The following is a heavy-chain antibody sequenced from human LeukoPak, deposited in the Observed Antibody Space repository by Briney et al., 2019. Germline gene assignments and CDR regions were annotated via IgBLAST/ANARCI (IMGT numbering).Heavy chain of an antibody. CDR1: GFTFSGSA. CDR2: IRFDGGDT. V-gene: IGHV3-30*02. Sequence: PGGSLRLSCAASGFTFSGSALQWFRKAPGKGREWVAFIRFDGGDTYYAGSVKGRFTISRDNSKNTVYLQMNSLRDEDTAVYYCAKDRYDCSTKICQPWDYSYMDVWGKGTTVTVSS. J-gene: IGHJ6*03. CDR3: AKDRYDCSTKICQPWDYSYMDV. D-gene: IGHD2-2*01.